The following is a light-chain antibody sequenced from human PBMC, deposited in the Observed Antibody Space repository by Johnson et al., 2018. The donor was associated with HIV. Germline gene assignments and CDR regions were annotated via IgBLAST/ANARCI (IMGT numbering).Light chain of an antibody. CDR2: DNN. J-gene: IGLJ1*01. Sequence: QSVLTQPPSVSAAPGQKVTISCSGSSSNIGNNYVSWYQQLPGTAPKLLIYDNNKRPSGIPDRFSGSKSGTSATLGITGLQTWDEADYYCGIWDRSLSAYVFGTGTKVTVL. CDR1: SSNIGNNY. V-gene: IGLV1-51*01. CDR3: GIWDRSLSAYV.